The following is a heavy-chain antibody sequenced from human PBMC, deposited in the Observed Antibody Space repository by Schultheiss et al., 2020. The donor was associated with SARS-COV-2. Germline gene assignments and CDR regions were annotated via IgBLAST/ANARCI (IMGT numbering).Heavy chain of an antibody. CDR3: AKDRWSRHSWYVGLLPMDV. V-gene: IGHV3-21*01. CDR1: GFTFSSYS. D-gene: IGHD6-13*01. J-gene: IGHJ6*02. Sequence: GGSLRLSCAASGFTFSSYSMNWVRQAPGKGLEWVSSISSSSSYIYYADSVKGRFTISRDNSKNTLYLQMNSLRAEDTAVYYCAKDRWSRHSWYVGLLPMDVWGQGTTVTVSS. CDR2: ISSSSSYI.